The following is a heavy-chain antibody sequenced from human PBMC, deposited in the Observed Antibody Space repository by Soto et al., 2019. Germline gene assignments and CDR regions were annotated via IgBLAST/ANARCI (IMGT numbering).Heavy chain of an antibody. Sequence: GGSLRLSCAASGFIFSDYYMSWVRQTPGKGLEWISYISTRSTYTNYADSVKGRFTISRDNTKNTLYLQMDSLRVEDTAVYYCARDLAWKRGKVGRYYYGMDVWGQGTTVTVSS. CDR2: ISTRSTYT. V-gene: IGHV3-11*06. J-gene: IGHJ6*02. CDR3: ARDLAWKRGKVGRYYYGMDV. CDR1: GFIFSDYY. D-gene: IGHD1-1*01.